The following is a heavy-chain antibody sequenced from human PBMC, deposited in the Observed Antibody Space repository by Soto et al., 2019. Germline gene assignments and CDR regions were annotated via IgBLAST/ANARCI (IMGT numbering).Heavy chain of an antibody. J-gene: IGHJ6*02. CDR2: ISGSGGST. CDR3: AKFSVSGALLPFYYYYGLDG. D-gene: IGHD2-15*01. V-gene: IGHV3-23*01. CDR1: GFTFSSYA. Sequence: PGGSLRLSCAASGFTFSSYAMSWVRQAPGKGLEWVSAISGSGGSTYYADSVKGRFTISRDNSKNTLYLQMNSLRAEDTAVYYCAKFSVSGALLPFYYYYGLDGWGQGTTVTVSS.